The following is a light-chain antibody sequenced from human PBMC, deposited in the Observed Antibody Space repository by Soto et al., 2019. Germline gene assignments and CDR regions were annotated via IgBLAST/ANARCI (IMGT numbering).Light chain of an antibody. CDR2: KAS. Sequence: DIQMTQSPSTLSASVGDRVTITCRASQSVSSWLAWYKQKPGKAPNLLSYKASSLESGVPSRFSGSGSGTDFPLTIISLQADDFATSFCRQYESNPLTFGGVIKVEFK. V-gene: IGKV1-5*03. J-gene: IGKJ4*01. CDR3: RQYESNPLT. CDR1: QSVSSW.